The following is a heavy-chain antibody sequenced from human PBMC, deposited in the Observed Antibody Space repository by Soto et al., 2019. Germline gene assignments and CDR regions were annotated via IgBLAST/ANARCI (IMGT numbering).Heavy chain of an antibody. V-gene: IGHV1-69*06. CDR2: IIPIFGTA. J-gene: IGHJ6*02. Sequence: GASVQVSCKASGGTFSSYAISWVRQAPGQGLEWMGGIIPIFGTANYAQKFQGRVTITADKSTSTAYMKLSSLRSEDTAVYYCARYQITYYYDRSGESDVAHYYGMDVWG. CDR3: ARYQITYYYDRSGESDVAHYYGMDV. D-gene: IGHD3-22*01. CDR1: GGTFSSYA.